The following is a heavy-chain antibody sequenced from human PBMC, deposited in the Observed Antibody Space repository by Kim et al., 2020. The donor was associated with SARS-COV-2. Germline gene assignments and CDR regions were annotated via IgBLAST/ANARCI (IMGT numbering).Heavy chain of an antibody. Sequence: GGSLRLSCAASGFTFSSYSMNWVRQAPGKGLEWVSSISSSSSYIYYADSVKGRFTISRDNAKNSLYLQMNSLRAEDTAVYYCARDREYDILTGYWDYWGQGTLVTVSS. J-gene: IGHJ4*02. CDR1: GFTFSSYS. CDR3: ARDREYDILTGYWDY. V-gene: IGHV3-21*01. CDR2: ISSSSSYI. D-gene: IGHD3-9*01.